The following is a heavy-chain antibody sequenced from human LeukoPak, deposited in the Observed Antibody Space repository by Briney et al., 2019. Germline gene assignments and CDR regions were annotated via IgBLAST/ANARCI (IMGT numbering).Heavy chain of an antibody. CDR3: ASGIRSPPSYGMDV. J-gene: IGHJ6*02. CDR1: GYTFNSYG. D-gene: IGHD1-14*01. CDR2: IIPILGIA. V-gene: IGHV1-69*04. Sequence: SVKVSCKASGYTFNSYGINWVRQAPGQGLEWMGRIIPILGIANYAQKFQGRVTITADKSTSTAYMELSSLRSEDTAVYYCASGIRSPPSYGMDVWGQGTTVTVSS.